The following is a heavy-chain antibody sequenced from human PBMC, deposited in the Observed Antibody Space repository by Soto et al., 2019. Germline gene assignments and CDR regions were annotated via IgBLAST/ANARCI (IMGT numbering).Heavy chain of an antibody. D-gene: IGHD1-7*01. CDR1: GYTFTSYG. CDR2: ISAYNGNT. J-gene: IGHJ4*02. V-gene: IGHV1-18*01. CDR3: ATTPGARTGTTSLRSDY. Sequence: QVQLVQSGAEVKKPGASVRVSCKASGYTFTSYGISWVRQAPGQGLEWMGWISAYNGNTHYAQKLQDRATMTTDTSTSTAYMELRSLRSDDTAVYYCATTPGARTGTTSLRSDYWGQGTLVTVSS.